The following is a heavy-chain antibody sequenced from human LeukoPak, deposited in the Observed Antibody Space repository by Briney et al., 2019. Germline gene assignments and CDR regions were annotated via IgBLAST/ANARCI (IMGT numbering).Heavy chain of an antibody. V-gene: IGHV4-30-2*01. J-gene: IGHJ4*02. D-gene: IGHD3-10*01. CDR1: GGSLSSGGYY. CDR2: IYHSGST. CDR3: ASSQTYYYGSGSYYNDY. Sequence: SETLSLTCTVSGGSLSSGGYYWSWIRQPPGKGLEWIGYIYHSGSTYYNPSLKSRVTISVDRSKNQFSLKLSSVTAADTAVYYCASSQTYYYGSGSYYNDYWGQGTLVTVSS.